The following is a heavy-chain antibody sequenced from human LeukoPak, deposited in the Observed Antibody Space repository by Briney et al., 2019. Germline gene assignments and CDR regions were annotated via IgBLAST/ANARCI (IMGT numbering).Heavy chain of an antibody. CDR3: AKARGATVNDPADY. CDR1: GFSFGVYA. J-gene: IGHJ4*02. CDR2: FGGSGGGP. D-gene: IGHD1-26*01. V-gene: IGHV3-23*01. Sequence: GGSLRLSCAASGFSFGVYAMNWVRQAPGKGLEWVSSFGGSGGGPWHAASVKGRFSISRDNSKNTLYLQMSSLSDEDTALYYCAKARGATVNDPADYWGQGILVTVSS.